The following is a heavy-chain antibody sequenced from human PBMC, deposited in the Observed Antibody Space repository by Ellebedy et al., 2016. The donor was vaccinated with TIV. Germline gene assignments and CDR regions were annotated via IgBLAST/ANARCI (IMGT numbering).Heavy chain of an antibody. CDR1: GFTFSDYY. Sequence: GESLKISCAASGFTFSDYYMSWIRQAPGKGLEWVAVISYDGSNKYYADSVKGRFTISRDNSKNTLYLQMNSLRAEDTAVYYCAKDGLGYCSSTSCPYWYFDLWGRGTLVTVSS. D-gene: IGHD2-2*01. CDR3: AKDGLGYCSSTSCPYWYFDL. V-gene: IGHV3-30*18. CDR2: ISYDGSNK. J-gene: IGHJ2*01.